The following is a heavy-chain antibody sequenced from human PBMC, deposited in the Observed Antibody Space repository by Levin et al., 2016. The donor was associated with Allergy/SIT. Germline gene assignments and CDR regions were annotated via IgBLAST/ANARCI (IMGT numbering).Heavy chain of an antibody. D-gene: IGHD1-26*01. CDR3: ARVSGGLFDY. Sequence: SETLSLTCTVSGGSISSYYWSWIRQPPGKGLEWIGYIYYSGSTNYNPSLKSRVTISVDTSKNQFSLKLSSVTAADTAVYYCARVSGGLFDYWGQGTLVTVSS. J-gene: IGHJ4*02. CDR2: IYYSGST. V-gene: IGHV4-59*12. CDR1: GGSISSYY.